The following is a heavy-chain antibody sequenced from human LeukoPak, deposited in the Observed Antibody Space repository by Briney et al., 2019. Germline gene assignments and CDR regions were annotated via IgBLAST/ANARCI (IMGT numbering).Heavy chain of an antibody. CDR2: IYSGAGT. V-gene: IGHV3-66*01. D-gene: IGHD3-16*01. CDR3: AKIYAFSYWYFDL. J-gene: IGHJ2*01. Sequence: GGSLRLSCAASGLTVSSHYMSWIRQAPGQGLEWVSLIYSGAGTYYADSVHGRFTISRDSSNNILYLQMNNLRAEDTAVYYCAKIYAFSYWYFDLWGRGTLVTVSS. CDR1: GLTVSSHY.